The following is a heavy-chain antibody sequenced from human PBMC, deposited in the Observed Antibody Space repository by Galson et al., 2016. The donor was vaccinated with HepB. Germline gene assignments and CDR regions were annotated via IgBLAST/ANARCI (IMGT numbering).Heavy chain of an antibody. V-gene: IGHV1-18*01. Sequence: SVKVSCKATGYTFTSYGISWVRQAPGQGLEWMGWISVHNGKTHYAQRLQGRVTMTTDTSTSTAYMELRGLRSEDTAVYYCARDWYDWNHRHGMDVWGQGTTVTVSS. CDR1: GYTFTSYG. J-gene: IGHJ6*02. D-gene: IGHD1-1*01. CDR2: ISVHNGKT. CDR3: ARDWYDWNHRHGMDV.